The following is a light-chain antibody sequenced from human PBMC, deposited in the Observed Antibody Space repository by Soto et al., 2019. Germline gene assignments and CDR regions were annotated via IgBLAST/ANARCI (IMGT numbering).Light chain of an antibody. Sequence: EIVMTQSPVTLSVSPGERATLSCRASQSVSNNLAWYQQKLGQAPRLLIYVASTRATGIPARFSGSGSGTEFTLTISSLQSEDFAVYYCHQYNNWLSFGGGTKVEIK. CDR1: QSVSNN. CDR2: VAS. J-gene: IGKJ4*01. CDR3: HQYNNWLS. V-gene: IGKV3-15*01.